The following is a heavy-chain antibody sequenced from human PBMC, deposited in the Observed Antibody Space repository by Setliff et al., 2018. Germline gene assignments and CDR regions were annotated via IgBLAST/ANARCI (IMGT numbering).Heavy chain of an antibody. D-gene: IGHD3-10*01. CDR2: IYYSGST. J-gene: IGHJ6*02. CDR3: ARDQGYYGSGSLDSYYYYYGMDV. V-gene: IGHV4-30-4*08. CDR1: GGSISSGDYY. Sequence: ASETLSLTCTVSGGSISSGDYYWSWIRQPPGKGLEWIGYIYYSGSTYYNPSLKSRVTISVDTSKNQFSLKLSSVTAADTAVYYCARDQGYYGSGSLDSYYYYYGMDVWGQGTTVTVSS.